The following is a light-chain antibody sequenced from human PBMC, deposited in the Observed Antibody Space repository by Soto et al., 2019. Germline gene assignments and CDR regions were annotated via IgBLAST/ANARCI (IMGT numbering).Light chain of an antibody. V-gene: IGKV3-11*01. CDR2: DAS. Sequence: EIALTQSPATLSLTPGERATLSCRASQSVSSYLAWYQQKPGRAPRLLIYDASNRATGIPARFSGSGSGTDFTLTISSLEPEDFAVYYCQQRSNWPGALIFGGGTKVEIK. CDR3: QQRSNWPGALI. CDR1: QSVSSY. J-gene: IGKJ4*01.